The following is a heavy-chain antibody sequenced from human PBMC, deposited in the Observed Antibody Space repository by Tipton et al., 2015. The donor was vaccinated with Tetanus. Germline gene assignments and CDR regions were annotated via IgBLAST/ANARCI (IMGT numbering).Heavy chain of an antibody. CDR3: ARHPRGNAGNPLYYFDY. V-gene: IGHV5-51*01. CDR2: IDPRDSET. J-gene: IGHJ4*02. Sequence: QLVQSGAEVKKPGESLKISCRGSGYNFTHYSIGWVRQMPGKGLEWVGIIDPRDSETFQGHVTISADKSISTAHLRWSSLEASDSAMYYCARHPRGNAGNPLYYFDYWAQGTRVIVSS. CDR1: GYNFTHYS. D-gene: IGHD4-23*01.